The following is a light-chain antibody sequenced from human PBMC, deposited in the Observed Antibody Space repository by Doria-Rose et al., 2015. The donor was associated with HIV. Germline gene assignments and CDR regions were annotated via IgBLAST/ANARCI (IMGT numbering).Light chain of an antibody. CDR1: SSNIGTGYD. J-gene: IGLJ3*02. CDR3: QSYDTSVSRL. CDR2: GNK. Sequence: QPVLTQSPSVSGAPGQRVTISCTGSSSNIGTGYDVYWYQQFPGTALKLLIYGNKYRPSGVPDRFSGSKSGTSASLAITGLQAEDEATYYCQSYDTSVSRLFGGGTKLTVL. V-gene: IGLV1-40*01.